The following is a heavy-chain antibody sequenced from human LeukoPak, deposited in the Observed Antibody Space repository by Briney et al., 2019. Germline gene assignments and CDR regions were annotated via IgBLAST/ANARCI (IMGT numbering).Heavy chain of an antibody. CDR2: INHNGGNT. CDR3: AKVYVWNEYYFDY. CDR1: GFTFSTYA. J-gene: IGHJ4*02. Sequence: PGGSLRLSCAASGFTFSTYAMNWVRQTPGKVLEWVSTINHNGGNTYYADSVKGRFTISRDNSKNTLYLQMNSLRAEDTAVYYCAKVYVWNEYYFDYWGQGTLVTVSS. D-gene: IGHD1-1*01. V-gene: IGHV3-23*01.